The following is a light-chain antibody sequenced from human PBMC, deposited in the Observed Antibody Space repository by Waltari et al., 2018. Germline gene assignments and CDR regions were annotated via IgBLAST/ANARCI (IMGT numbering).Light chain of an antibody. CDR3: QSYDTSLSAWV. Sequence: QSVLTQPPSVSGAPGQRVTISCSGSSPNIRANYSVSRYQPPPGTAPNLFIHHNTNRPSGVPARFSGSKSGTSASLAITGLQTEDEADYYCQSYDTSLSAWVFGGGTKLTVL. CDR1: SPNIRANYS. V-gene: IGLV1-40*01. J-gene: IGLJ3*02. CDR2: HNT.